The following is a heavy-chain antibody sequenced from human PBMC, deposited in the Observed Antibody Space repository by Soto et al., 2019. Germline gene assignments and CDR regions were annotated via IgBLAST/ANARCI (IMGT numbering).Heavy chain of an antibody. J-gene: IGHJ4*02. V-gene: IGHV3-33*01. D-gene: IGHD3-10*01. CDR1: GFTLSNYG. CDR3: AAGEPLDY. Sequence: QMQLVESGGGVVQPGRSLRLSCAASGFTLSNYGMHWVRQAPGKGLEWVAIIWYDGSNKYYADSVKGRFTISRDNSKNTVYLQMNSLRAEDTAMYYCAAGEPLDYRGQGTLVTVSS. CDR2: IWYDGSNK.